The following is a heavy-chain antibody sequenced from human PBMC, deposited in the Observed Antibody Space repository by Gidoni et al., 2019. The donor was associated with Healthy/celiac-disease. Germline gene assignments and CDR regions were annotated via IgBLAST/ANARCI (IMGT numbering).Heavy chain of an antibody. CDR3: AKSRGAPNYYDLRAGER. J-gene: IGHJ4*02. D-gene: IGHD3-22*01. CDR2: ISYDGSNK. V-gene: IGHV3-30*18. CDR1: GFTFSSYG. Sequence: QVQLVESGGGVVQPGRSLSLSCAASGFTFSSYGMHWVRQAPGKGLEWVAVISYDGSNKYYADSVKGRVTISRDNSKNTLYLQMNSLRAEDTAVYYWAKSRGAPNYYDLRAGERWGQGTLVTVSS.